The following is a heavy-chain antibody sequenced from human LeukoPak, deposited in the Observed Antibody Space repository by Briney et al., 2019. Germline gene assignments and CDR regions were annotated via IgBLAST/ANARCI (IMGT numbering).Heavy chain of an antibody. V-gene: IGHV3-21*01. D-gene: IGHD3-22*01. CDR1: GFTFSSYS. J-gene: IGHJ3*02. CDR3: ARGRGEYYYDSSGLGDAFDT. Sequence: GGSLRLSCAASGFTFSSYSMNWVRQAPGKGLEWVSSISSSSSYIYYADSVKGRFTISRDNAKNSLYLQMNSMRAEDTAVYYCARGRGEYYYDSSGLGDAFDTWGQGTMVTVSS. CDR2: ISSSSSYI.